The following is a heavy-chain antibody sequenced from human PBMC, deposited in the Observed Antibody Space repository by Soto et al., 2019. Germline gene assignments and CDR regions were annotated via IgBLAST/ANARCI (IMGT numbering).Heavy chain of an antibody. CDR2: IIPIFGTA. D-gene: IGHD4-17*01. CDR1: GGTFSSYA. J-gene: IGHJ4*02. V-gene: IGHV1-69*12. Sequence: QVQLVQSGAEVKKPGSSVKVSCKASGGTFSSYAISWVRQAPGQGLEWMGGIIPIFGTANYAQKFQGRVTITADESTSTAYMELSSLRSEDTAVYYCARSGIGDYGDYSGSYYFDYWGQGTLVTVSS. CDR3: ARSGIGDYGDYSGSYYFDY.